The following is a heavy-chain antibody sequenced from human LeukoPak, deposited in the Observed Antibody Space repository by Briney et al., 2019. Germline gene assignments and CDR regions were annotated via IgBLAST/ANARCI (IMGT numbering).Heavy chain of an antibody. Sequence: SETLSLTCTVSGYSISSGYYWGWIRQPPAKGLEWIGSIYHSGSTYYNPSLKSRVTISVDTSKNQFSLKLSSVIAADTAVHYCARGDIVATIYGYWGQGTLVTVSS. CDR1: GYSISSGYY. CDR2: IYHSGST. V-gene: IGHV4-38-2*02. CDR3: ARGDIVATIYGY. D-gene: IGHD5-12*01. J-gene: IGHJ4*02.